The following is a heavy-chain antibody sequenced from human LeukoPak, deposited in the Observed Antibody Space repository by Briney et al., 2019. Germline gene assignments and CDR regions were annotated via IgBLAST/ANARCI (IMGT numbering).Heavy chain of an antibody. V-gene: IGHV3-23*01. Sequence: GGSLRLSCAASGLTYSSHAMSWVRQAPAKGLEWVSTISGSGGSSYYADSVKGRFTISRDNSKNTQYLQMNSLRAEDTAGYYCALSGYGERDHWGQGSLVTVSS. D-gene: IGHD5-12*01. J-gene: IGHJ4*02. CDR3: ALSGYGERDH. CDR1: GLTYSSHA. CDR2: ISGSGGSS.